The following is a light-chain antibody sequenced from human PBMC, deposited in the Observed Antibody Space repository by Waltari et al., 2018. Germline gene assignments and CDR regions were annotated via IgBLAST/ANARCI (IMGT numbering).Light chain of an antibody. Sequence: DIQITQSPSSLATSIGDRATITCQASKNVTNYLNWYQHKPGKSPNLLIYDSSSLETGVPSRFTGSGSATDFTFTISSLQPEDLATYYCKQYHNLPLTFGGGTKVEI. V-gene: IGKV1-33*01. J-gene: IGKJ4*01. CDR3: KQYHNLPLT. CDR2: DSS. CDR1: KNVTNY.